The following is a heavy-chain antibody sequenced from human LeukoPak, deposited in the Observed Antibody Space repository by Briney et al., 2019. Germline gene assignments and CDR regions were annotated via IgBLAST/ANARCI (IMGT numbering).Heavy chain of an antibody. V-gene: IGHV5-51*01. CDR1: GYSFSSYW. CDR3: ARQADSGYYVDY. D-gene: IGHD2-15*01. J-gene: IGHJ4*02. CDR2: IYPGDSDT. Sequence: GESLKISCKGSGYSFSSYWIAWVRQMPGKGLEWMGIIYPGDSDTTYSPSFQGQVTISADNSISTAYLQWSSLKASDTAMYYCARQADSGYYVDYWGQGTLVTVSS.